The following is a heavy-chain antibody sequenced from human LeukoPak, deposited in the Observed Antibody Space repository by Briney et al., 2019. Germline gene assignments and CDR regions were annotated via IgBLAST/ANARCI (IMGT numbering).Heavy chain of an antibody. CDR2: IYYSGST. CDR1: GGSTSVTPYS. V-gene: IGHV4-39*07. CDR3: ARASTIFGHFAY. J-gene: IGHJ4*02. Sequence: SETLSLTCAISGGSTSVTPYSWGWIRQPPGKGLEWIGSIYYSGSTYYNPSLKSRLTISVDTSKNQFSLKLTSVTAADTAVYYCARASTIFGHFAYWGRGTLVTVSS. D-gene: IGHD3-3*01.